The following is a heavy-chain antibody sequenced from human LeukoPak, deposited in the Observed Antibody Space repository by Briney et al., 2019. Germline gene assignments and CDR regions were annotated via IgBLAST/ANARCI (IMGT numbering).Heavy chain of an antibody. D-gene: IGHD1-14*01. V-gene: IGHV4-39*01. CDR3: ASQPIGSYYYYYMDV. CDR1: GGSFSSYY. J-gene: IGHJ6*03. CDR2: IYYSGST. Sequence: SETLSLTCAVYGGSFSSYYWGWIRQPPGKGLEWIGSIYYSGSTYYNPSLKSRVTISVDASKNQFSLKLSSVTAADTAVYYCASQPIGSYYYYYMDVWGKGTTVTISS.